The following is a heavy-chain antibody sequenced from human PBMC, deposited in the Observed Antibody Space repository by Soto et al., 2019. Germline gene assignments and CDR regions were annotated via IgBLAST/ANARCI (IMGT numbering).Heavy chain of an antibody. CDR2: IGAHNGNT. CDR1: GYTFTSYG. J-gene: IGHJ4*02. Sequence: QVHLVQSGAEVKKPGASVKVSCKASGYTFTSYGITWVRQAPGQGLEWMGWIGAHNGNTDYAQKLQGRVIVTRDTSTSTAYMELRSLRSDDTAVYYCARRRYGDYWGQGALVTVSS. D-gene: IGHD1-1*01. CDR3: ARRRYGDY. V-gene: IGHV1-18*01.